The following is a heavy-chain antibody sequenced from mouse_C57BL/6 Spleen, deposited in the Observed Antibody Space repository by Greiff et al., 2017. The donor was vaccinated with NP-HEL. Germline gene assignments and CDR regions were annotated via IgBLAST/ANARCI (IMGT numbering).Heavy chain of an antibody. D-gene: IGHD2-3*01. J-gene: IGHJ1*03. CDR2: ISSGSSTI. CDR3: ARRWLLHWYFDV. V-gene: IGHV5-17*01. Sequence: EVHLVESGGGLVKPGGSLKLSCAASGFTFSDYGMHWVRQAPEKGLEWVAYISSGSSTIYYADTVKGRFTISRDNAKNTLFLQMTSLRSEDTAMYYCARRWLLHWYFDVWGTGTTVTVSS. CDR1: GFTFSDYG.